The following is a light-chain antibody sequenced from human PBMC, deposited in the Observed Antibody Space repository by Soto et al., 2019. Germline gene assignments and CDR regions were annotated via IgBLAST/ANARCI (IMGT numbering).Light chain of an antibody. Sequence: DIQLPQSPSFLSASVGDRVTITCRASQGISSYLAWYQQKPGKAPKILIYTASTLQSGVPSRFSGSGSGTEFTLTISSLQPEDFATYYCQQLNSYPSTFGQGTRLEIK. CDR1: QGISSY. CDR3: QQLNSYPST. V-gene: IGKV1-9*01. J-gene: IGKJ5*01. CDR2: TAS.